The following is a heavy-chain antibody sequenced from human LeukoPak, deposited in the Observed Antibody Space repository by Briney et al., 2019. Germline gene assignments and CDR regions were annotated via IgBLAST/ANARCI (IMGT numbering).Heavy chain of an antibody. V-gene: IGHV3-13*01. D-gene: IGHD5-24*01. CDR3: ARGRSALGPDRDGYNVYYFDY. CDR2: IGTAGDT. Sequence: GSLRLSCAASGFTFSSYDMHWVRQATGKGLEWVSAIGTAGDTYYPGSVKSRFTISRENAKNSLYLQMNSLRAEDTAVYYCARGRSALGPDRDGYNVYYFDYWGQGTLVTVSS. CDR1: GFTFSSYD. J-gene: IGHJ4*02.